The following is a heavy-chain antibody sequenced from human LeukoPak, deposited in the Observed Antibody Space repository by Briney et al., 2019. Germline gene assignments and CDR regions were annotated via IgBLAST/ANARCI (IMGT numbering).Heavy chain of an antibody. CDR1: GYTFTSYG. CDR2: ISAYNGNT. D-gene: IGHD2-2*01. CDR3: ARDPGYCSSTSCLTFDY. J-gene: IGHJ4*02. V-gene: IGHV1-18*01. Sequence: ASVKVSCNASGYTFTSYGISWVRQAPGQGLEWMGWISAYNGNTNYAQKLQGRVTMTTDTPTSTAYMELRSLRSDDTAVYYCARDPGYCSSTSCLTFDYWGQGTLVTVSS.